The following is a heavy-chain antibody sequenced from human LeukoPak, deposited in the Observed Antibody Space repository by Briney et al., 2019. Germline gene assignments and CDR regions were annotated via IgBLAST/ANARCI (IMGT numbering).Heavy chain of an antibody. CDR3: TRDDYGDCKGSDY. D-gene: IGHD4-17*01. CDR1: GFTFGDYA. J-gene: IGHJ4*02. Sequence: PGGSLRLSCTASGFTFGDYAMSWFRQAPGKGLEWVGFIRSKAYGGTTEYAASVKGRFTISRDDSKSIAYLQMNSLKTEDTAVYYCTRDDYGDCKGSDYWGQGTLVTVSS. V-gene: IGHV3-49*03. CDR2: IRSKAYGGTT.